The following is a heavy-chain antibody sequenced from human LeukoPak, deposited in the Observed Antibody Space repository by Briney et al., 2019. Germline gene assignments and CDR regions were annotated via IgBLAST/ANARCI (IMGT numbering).Heavy chain of an antibody. J-gene: IGHJ4*02. CDR3: ARMAYGSGTLYYFDY. Sequence: ASVKVSCKASGGTFSSYAISWVRQAPGQGLEWMGGIIPIFGTANYAQKFQGRVTITTDESTSTAYMELSSLRSEDTAVYYCARMAYGSGTLYYFDYWGQGTLVTVSS. D-gene: IGHD3-10*01. V-gene: IGHV1-69*05. CDR1: GGTFSSYA. CDR2: IIPIFGTA.